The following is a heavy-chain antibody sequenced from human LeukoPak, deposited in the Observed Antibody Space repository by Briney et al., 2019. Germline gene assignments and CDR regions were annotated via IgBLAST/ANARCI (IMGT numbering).Heavy chain of an antibody. CDR3: ARALKVCSSTSCDDY. D-gene: IGHD2-2*01. J-gene: IGHJ4*02. V-gene: IGHV1-69*02. Sequence: ASVKVSCKASGGTFSSYTISWVRQAPGQGLEWMGRIIPILGIANYAQKFQGRVTIIADKSTSTAYMELSSLRSEDTAVYYCARALKVCSSTSCDDYWGQGTLVTVSS. CDR2: IIPILGIA. CDR1: GGTFSSYT.